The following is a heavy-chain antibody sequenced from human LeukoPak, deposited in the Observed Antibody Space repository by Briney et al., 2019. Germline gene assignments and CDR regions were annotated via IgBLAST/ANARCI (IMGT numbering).Heavy chain of an antibody. Sequence: GGSLRLSRAASGFTFSSYSMNWVRQAPGKGLEWVSYISSSSSTIYYADSVKGRFTISRDNAKNSLYLQMNSLRDEDTAVYYCAKTTIVVVTAGFDYWGQGTLVTVSS. CDR1: GFTFSSYS. V-gene: IGHV3-48*02. CDR3: AKTTIVVVTAGFDY. CDR2: ISSSSSTI. D-gene: IGHD2-21*02. J-gene: IGHJ4*02.